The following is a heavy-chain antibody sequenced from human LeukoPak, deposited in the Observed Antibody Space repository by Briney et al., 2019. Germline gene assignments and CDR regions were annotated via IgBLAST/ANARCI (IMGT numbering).Heavy chain of an antibody. V-gene: IGHV1-69*05. J-gene: IGHJ4*02. CDR2: IIPIFGTA. D-gene: IGHD6-13*01. Sequence: GASVKVSCKASGYTFTGYYMQWVRHAPGHGLEWMGRIIPIFGTANYAQKFQGRVTITTDESTSTAYMELSSLRSGDTAVYYSARDGAAAGTGFDYWGQGTLVTVSS. CDR3: ARDGAAAGTGFDY. CDR1: GYTFTGYY.